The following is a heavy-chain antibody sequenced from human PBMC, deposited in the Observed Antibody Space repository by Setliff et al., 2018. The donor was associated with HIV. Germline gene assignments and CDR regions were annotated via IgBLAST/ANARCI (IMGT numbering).Heavy chain of an antibody. CDR1: GYTFTNFD. CDR2: MNPESGDT. CDR3: ARDLSGVTTASPRRDWFDP. Sequence: ASVKVSCKASGYTFTNFDINWVRQATGQGLEWMGWMNPESGDTGYAQKFQGRVTMTRDTSTSTAYMELSSLRSEDTAVYYCARDLSGVTTASPRRDWFDPWGQGTLVTVSS. V-gene: IGHV1-8*02. D-gene: IGHD4-17*01. J-gene: IGHJ5*02.